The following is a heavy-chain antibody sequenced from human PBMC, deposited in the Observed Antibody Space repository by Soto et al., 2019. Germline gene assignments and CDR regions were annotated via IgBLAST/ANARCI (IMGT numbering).Heavy chain of an antibody. J-gene: IGHJ4*02. V-gene: IGHV2-70*04. D-gene: IGHD2-15*01. CDR2: VDWDDDK. CDR1: GFSLGTSGMR. CDR3: ARTYCSGGSCYSWYDY. Sequence: GSGPTLVNRTQTLTLTCTFSGFSLGTSGMRVSWIRQPPGKALEWLARVDWDDDKFYSTSLKTRLTISKDTSKNQVVLTMTNMDPVDTATHYCARTYCSGGSCYSWYDYWGQGTLVTVSS.